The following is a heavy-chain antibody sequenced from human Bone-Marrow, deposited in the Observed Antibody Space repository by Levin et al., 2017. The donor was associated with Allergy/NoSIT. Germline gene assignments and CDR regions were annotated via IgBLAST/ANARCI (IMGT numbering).Heavy chain of an antibody. J-gene: IGHJ4*02. CDR2: FYYSGST. V-gene: IGHV4-39*01. CDR1: GDSISSSGYY. CDR3: ARHDTSMVTYY. Sequence: PSETLSLTCTVSGDSISSSGYYWGWVRQPPGKGLESIGSFYYSGSTYYNPSLKSRVTISVDTSKNQFSLMLSSVSAADTAVYYCARHDTSMVTYYWGQGTLVTVSS. D-gene: IGHD5-18*01.